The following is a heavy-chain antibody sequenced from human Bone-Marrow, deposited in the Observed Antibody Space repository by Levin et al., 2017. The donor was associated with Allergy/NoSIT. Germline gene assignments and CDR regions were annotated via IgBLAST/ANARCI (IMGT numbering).Heavy chain of an antibody. Sequence: GESLKISCTASGFTFSNYAMHWLRQGPGKGLEWMAVVSNDGSTQHYAAPVKGRFTISRDNANNTLFLEINRLTMEDTAVYYCAKDKARVFSYGFGDAFHVWGHGTVLTVSS. D-gene: IGHD5-18*01. CDR1: GFTFSNYA. CDR2: VSNDGSTQ. J-gene: IGHJ3*01. V-gene: IGHV3-30-3*01. CDR3: AKDKARVFSYGFGDAFHV.